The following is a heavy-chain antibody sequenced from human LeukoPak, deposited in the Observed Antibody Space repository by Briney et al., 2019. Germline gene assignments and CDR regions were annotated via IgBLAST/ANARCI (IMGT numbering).Heavy chain of an antibody. J-gene: IGHJ2*01. Sequence: ASVKVSCKASGYTFTSYGISWVRQAPGQGLELMGWISAYNGNTNYAQKLQGRVTMTTDTSTSTAYMELRSLRSDDTAVYYCARSFTIFEDWYFDLWGRGTLVTVSS. CDR2: ISAYNGNT. CDR1: GYTFTSYG. V-gene: IGHV1-18*01. CDR3: ARSFTIFEDWYFDL. D-gene: IGHD3-3*01.